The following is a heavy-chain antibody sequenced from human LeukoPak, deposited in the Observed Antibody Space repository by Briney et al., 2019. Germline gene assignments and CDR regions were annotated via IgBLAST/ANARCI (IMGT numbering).Heavy chain of an antibody. D-gene: IGHD1-26*01. CDR2: ISSSSSYI. Sequence: PGGSLRLSCAASGFTFSSYSMNWVRQAPGKGLEWVSSISSSSSYIYYADSVKGRFTISRDNSKNTLYLQMNSLRAEDTAVYYCARPSAGSYSGYYYYYMDVWGKGTTVTISS. CDR1: GFTFSSYS. CDR3: ARPSAGSYSGYYYYYMDV. J-gene: IGHJ6*03. V-gene: IGHV3-21*04.